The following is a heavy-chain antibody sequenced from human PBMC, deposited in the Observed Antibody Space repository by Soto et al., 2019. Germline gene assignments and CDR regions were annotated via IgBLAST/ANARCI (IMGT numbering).Heavy chain of an antibody. D-gene: IGHD3-16*02. CDR3: AKNFRPSSIWQSYRHKTRFDY. CDR2: ISGTGDST. Sequence: EVQLLESGGGLIQPGGSLRLSCAASGFTFSNYGMNWVRRAPGKGLEWVSAISGTGDSTFSADSVKGRFAISRDNSKSTLFLQMDTLRAEDTAIYYCAKNFRPSSIWQSYRHKTRFDYLGQGALVTVSS. CDR1: GFTFSNYG. J-gene: IGHJ4*02. V-gene: IGHV3-23*01.